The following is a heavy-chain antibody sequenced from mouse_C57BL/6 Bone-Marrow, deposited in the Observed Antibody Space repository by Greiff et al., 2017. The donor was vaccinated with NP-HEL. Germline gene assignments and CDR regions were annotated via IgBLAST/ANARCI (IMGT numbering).Heavy chain of an antibody. CDR3: ARKETRHGYYVSWYFDV. J-gene: IGHJ1*03. V-gene: IGHV14-2*01. Sequence: VQLQQSGAELVKPGASVKLSCTASGFNIKDNYMHWVKKRPKQALEGMGGIDPEEGETKYAPKFQGKAPITADTSSNTAYLQLSSLTSEDTAVYYCARKETRHGYYVSWYFDVWGTGTTVTVSS. CDR1: GFNIKDNY. D-gene: IGHD2-3*01. CDR2: IDPEEGET.